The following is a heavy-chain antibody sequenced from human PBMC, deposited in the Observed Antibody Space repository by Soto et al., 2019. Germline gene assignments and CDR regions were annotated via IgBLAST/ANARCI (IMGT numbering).Heavy chain of an antibody. D-gene: IGHD2-2*01. CDR3: ATALGCRSTSCTLDY. Sequence: QVQLVQSGAEVKKPGSSVKVSCKASGGTFGSYAFSWVRQAPGQGLEWMGGIIPVSGAAHYAQKFQGRVTITADESTSTAYMELSSLISQDTAVYYCATALGCRSTSCTLDYWGQGTRVIVSS. J-gene: IGHJ4*02. V-gene: IGHV1-69*01. CDR2: IIPVSGAA. CDR1: GGTFGSYA.